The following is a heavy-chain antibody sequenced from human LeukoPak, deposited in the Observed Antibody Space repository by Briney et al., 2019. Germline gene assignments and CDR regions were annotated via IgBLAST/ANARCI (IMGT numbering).Heavy chain of an antibody. CDR3: AQLSVYYRGPDDY. Sequence: PSETLSLTCIVSGGSISSSSYYWGWIRQPPGKGLEWIGSIYYSGSTYYNPSLKSRVTISVDTSKNQFSLTLRSVTAADTAVYYCAQLSVYYRGPDDYWGQGTLVTVSS. D-gene: IGHD3-22*01. CDR1: GGSISSSSYY. J-gene: IGHJ4*02. V-gene: IGHV4-39*01. CDR2: IYYSGST.